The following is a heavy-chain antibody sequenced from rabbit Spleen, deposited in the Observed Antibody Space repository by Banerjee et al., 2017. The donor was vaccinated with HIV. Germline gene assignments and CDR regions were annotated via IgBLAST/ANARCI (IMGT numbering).Heavy chain of an antibody. Sequence: QEQLEESGGDLVKPGASLTLTCTASGFSFSGNYYMCWVRQAPGKGLEWIACINIGSGNAYYASWVKGRFTVFKTSSTTVTLQMTSLTAADTATYFCARVGDAFDPWGPGTLVTVS. CDR3: ARVGDAFDP. J-gene: IGHJ2*01. CDR1: GFSFSGNYY. V-gene: IGHV1S45*01. CDR2: INIGSGNA.